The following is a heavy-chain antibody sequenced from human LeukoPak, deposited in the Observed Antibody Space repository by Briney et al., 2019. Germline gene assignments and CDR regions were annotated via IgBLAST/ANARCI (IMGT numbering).Heavy chain of an antibody. CDR2: INSDTTRP. J-gene: IGHJ4*02. CDR1: GFTFGDNW. V-gene: IGHV3-74*01. D-gene: IGHD2-15*01. Sequence: GGSLRLSCAASGFTFGDNWMHWVRHAPGKGLVWVSRINSDTTRPSYAHSLMGRFTISRDNAKNSLYLQMNSLRAEDTAVYYCARGKDCSGGSCYSGTRTNDYWGQGTLVTVSS. CDR3: ARGKDCSGGSCYSGTRTNDY.